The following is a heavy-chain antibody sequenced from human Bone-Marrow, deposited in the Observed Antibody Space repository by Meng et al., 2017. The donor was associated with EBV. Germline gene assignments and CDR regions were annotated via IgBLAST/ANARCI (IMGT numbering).Heavy chain of an antibody. Sequence: QGQLGQSGSELKKPGASVKVSCKASGNTFTSYAMNWVRQAPGQGLEWMGWINTNTGNPTYAQGFTGRFVFSLDTSVSTAYLQISSLKAEDTAVYYCARGKGSSWYNWFDPWGQGTLVTVSS. CDR1: GNTFTSYA. CDR3: ARGKGSSWYNWFDP. J-gene: IGHJ5*02. V-gene: IGHV7-4-1*02. D-gene: IGHD6-13*01. CDR2: INTNTGNP.